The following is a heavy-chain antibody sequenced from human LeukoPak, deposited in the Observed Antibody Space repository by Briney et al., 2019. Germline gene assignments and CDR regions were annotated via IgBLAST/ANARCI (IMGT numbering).Heavy chain of an antibody. CDR1: GFTFSTYY. CDR2: ISSTTDYK. V-gene: IGHV3-21*01. Sequence: GGSLRLSCAASGFTFSTYYMNWVRQAPGKGLEWVSSISSTTDYKVYADSLKGRFTISRDNAKNSLYLQMNSLRAEGTAVYYCARAKNIKMTTILDYWGQGTLVTVSS. CDR3: ARAKNIKMTTILDY. D-gene: IGHD5-24*01. J-gene: IGHJ4*02.